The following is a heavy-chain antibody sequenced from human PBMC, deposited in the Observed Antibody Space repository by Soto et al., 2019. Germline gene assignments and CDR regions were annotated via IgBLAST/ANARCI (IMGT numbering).Heavy chain of an antibody. CDR1: GGTFSSYA. J-gene: IGHJ4*02. CDR3: AGVRYCSGGSCLYYLDY. Sequence: QVQLVQSGAEVKKPGSSVKVSCKASGGTFSSYAISWVRQSPGHRLEWMGGIIPIFGTANYAQKFQGRVTITADEFTGTVYMELSSLRSEDTAVYYCAGVRYCSGGSCLYYLDYGGQGTLVTVSS. D-gene: IGHD2-15*01. CDR2: IIPIFGTA. V-gene: IGHV1-69*12.